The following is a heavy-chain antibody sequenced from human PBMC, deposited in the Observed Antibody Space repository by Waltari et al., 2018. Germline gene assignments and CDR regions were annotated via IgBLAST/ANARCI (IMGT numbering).Heavy chain of an antibody. Sequence: QLVESGGGLVQPGGSLRLSCAASEFTFRNFWMHWVRQAPGKWVEWVSGIDNSGSKPMYAASLKRRFTISRDNAKTTLYLQMNSLRVEETAVYYCANHRPGGYGMEVWGQGTTVTVSS. D-gene: IGHD3-22*01. J-gene: IGHJ6*01. CDR3: ANHRPGGYGMEV. CDR1: EFTFRNFW. V-gene: IGHV3-74*03. CDR2: IDNSGSKP.